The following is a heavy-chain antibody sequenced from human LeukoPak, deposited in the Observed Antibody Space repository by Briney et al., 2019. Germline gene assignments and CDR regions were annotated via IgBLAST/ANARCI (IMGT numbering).Heavy chain of an antibody. V-gene: IGHV3-66*02. CDR1: GFTVSSNY. CDR2: IYSGGST. CDR3: AKDKGTTCFDY. Sequence: GGSLRLSCAASGFTVSSNYMSWVRQAPGKGLEWVSVIYSGGSTYYADSVKGRFTISRDNSKNTVYLQMNSLGGEDTAVYYCAKDKGTTCFDYWGQGTLITVSS. D-gene: IGHD1-14*01. J-gene: IGHJ4*02.